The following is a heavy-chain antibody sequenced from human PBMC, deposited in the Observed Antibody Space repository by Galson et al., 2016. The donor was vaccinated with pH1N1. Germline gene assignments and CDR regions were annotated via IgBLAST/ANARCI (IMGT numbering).Heavy chain of an antibody. D-gene: IGHD5-24*01. CDR3: AKLDGYNWGYFQH. CDR2: IHFDGTTT. CDR1: GITFSRNW. Sequence: SLRLSCAASGITFSRNWMHWVRQAPGKGLVWASGIHFDGTTTTYADSVKGRFTISRDNAKNSLYLQMNSLRAEDTALYYCAKLDGYNWGYFQHWGQGTLVTVSS. J-gene: IGHJ1*01. V-gene: IGHV3-74*01.